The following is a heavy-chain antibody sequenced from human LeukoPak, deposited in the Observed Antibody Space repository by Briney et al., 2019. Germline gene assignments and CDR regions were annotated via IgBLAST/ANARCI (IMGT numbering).Heavy chain of an antibody. Sequence: PSETLSLTCAVYGGSFSGYYWSWIRQPPGKGLEWIGEINHSGSTNYNPSLKSRVAISVDTSKNQFSLKLSSVAAADTDVYYCARAPLYGSGSYYSYYYYYGMDVWGQGTTVTVSS. CDR2: INHSGST. J-gene: IGHJ6*02. D-gene: IGHD3-10*01. V-gene: IGHV4-34*01. CDR1: GGSFSGYY. CDR3: ARAPLYGSGSYYSYYYYYGMDV.